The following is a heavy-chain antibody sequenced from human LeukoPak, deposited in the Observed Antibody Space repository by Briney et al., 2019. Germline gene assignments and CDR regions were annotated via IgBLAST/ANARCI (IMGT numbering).Heavy chain of an antibody. V-gene: IGHV4-39*01. CDR1: GGSISSSSYY. CDR3: ARRSNYDFWSGYRVNWFDP. D-gene: IGHD3-3*01. Sequence: SETLSLTCTVSGGSISSSSYYWGWIRQPPGKGLEWIGSIYYSGSTYYNPSLKSRVTISVDTSKIQFSLKLSSVTAADTAVYYCARRSNYDFWSGYRVNWFDPWGQGTLVTVSS. J-gene: IGHJ5*02. CDR2: IYYSGST.